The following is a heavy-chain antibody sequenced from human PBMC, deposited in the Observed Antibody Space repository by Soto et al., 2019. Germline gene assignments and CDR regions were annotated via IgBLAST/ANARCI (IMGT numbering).Heavy chain of an antibody. J-gene: IGHJ4*02. CDR2: ISYDGSNK. Sequence: PGGSLRLSCAASGFTFSSYAMHWVRQAPGKGLEWVAVISYDGSNKYYADSVKGRFTISRDNSKNSLYLQMNSLRAEDTAVYYCARDLYYYDSGAYYGYWGQGTLVTVSS. CDR3: ARDLYYYDSGAYYGY. D-gene: IGHD3-22*01. V-gene: IGHV3-30-3*01. CDR1: GFTFSSYA.